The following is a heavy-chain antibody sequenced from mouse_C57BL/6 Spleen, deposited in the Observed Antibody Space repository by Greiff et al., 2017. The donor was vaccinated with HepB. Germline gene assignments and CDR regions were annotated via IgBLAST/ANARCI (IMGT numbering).Heavy chain of an antibody. V-gene: IGHV1-42*01. J-gene: IGHJ1*03. Sequence: VQLKQSGPELVKPGASVKISCKASGYSFTGYYMNWVKHSPEKSLEWIGEINPSTGGTTYNQKFKAKATLTVDKSSSTAYMQLKSLTSEDSAVYYCAREYYYGSSYWYFDVWGTGTTVTVSS. CDR3: AREYYYGSSYWYFDV. CDR1: GYSFTGYY. CDR2: INPSTGGT. D-gene: IGHD1-1*01.